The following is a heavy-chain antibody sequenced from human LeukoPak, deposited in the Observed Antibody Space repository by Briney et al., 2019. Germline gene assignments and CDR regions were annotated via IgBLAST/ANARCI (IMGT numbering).Heavy chain of an antibody. D-gene: IGHD2-2*02. CDR1: GGSISSSSYY. Sequence: SETLSLTCTASGGSISSSSYYWGWIRQPPGKGLEWIGSIYYSGSTYYNPSLKSRVTISADTSNNQFSLKVSSVAAADTAVYYCARHLYLADPFDSWGQGTLVTVSS. CDR3: ARHLYLADPFDS. V-gene: IGHV4-39*01. CDR2: IYYSGST. J-gene: IGHJ4*02.